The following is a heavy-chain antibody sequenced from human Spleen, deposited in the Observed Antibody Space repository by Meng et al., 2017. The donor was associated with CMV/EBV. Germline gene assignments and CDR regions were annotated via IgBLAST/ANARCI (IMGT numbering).Heavy chain of an antibody. V-gene: IGHV3-21*01. J-gene: IGHJ4*02. D-gene: IGHD6-25*01. CDR2: ITTGGTYV. CDR1: ELTFSSFI. CDR3: AREGLLQSGYYLDH. Sequence: ASELTFSSFIMHWVRQAPGKGLEWVSSITTGGTYVYDADSVRGRFTISRDNAQNSLHLQMNSLRGDDTAVYYCAREGLLQSGYYLDHWGQGTLVTVSS.